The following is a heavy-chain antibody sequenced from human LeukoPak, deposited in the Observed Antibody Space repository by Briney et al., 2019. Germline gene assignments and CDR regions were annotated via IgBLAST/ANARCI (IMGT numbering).Heavy chain of an antibody. J-gene: IGHJ4*02. CDR2: VAHDEKTI. Sequence: PGGSLRLSRVASGFTFTGHSMHWVRQAPGQGLEWVAVVAHDEKTIFYADSLKGRFTVSRDNSKNTVYLQMNSLRDEDTAVYYCAREKQSGGTPFDYWGQGSLVTVSS. CDR1: GFTFTGHS. V-gene: IGHV3-30*04. D-gene: IGHD1-26*01. CDR3: AREKQSGGTPFDY.